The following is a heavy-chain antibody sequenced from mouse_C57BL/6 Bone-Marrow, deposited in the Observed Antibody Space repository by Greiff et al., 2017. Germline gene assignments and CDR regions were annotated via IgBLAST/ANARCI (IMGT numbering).Heavy chain of an antibody. V-gene: IGHV1-15*01. D-gene: IGHD2-1*01. J-gene: IGHJ4*01. CDR1: GYTFTDYE. Sequence: QVQLKESGAELVRPGASVTLSCKASGYTFTDYEMHWVKQTPVHGLEWIGAIDPETGGTAYNQKFKGKAILTADKSSSTAYMELRSLTSEDSAVYYFACDYGIYERVGYWGQGTSVTVSS. CDR3: ACDYGIYERVGY. CDR2: IDPETGGT.